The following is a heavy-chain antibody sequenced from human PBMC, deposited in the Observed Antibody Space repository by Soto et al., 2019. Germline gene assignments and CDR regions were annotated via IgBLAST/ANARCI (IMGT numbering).Heavy chain of an antibody. CDR1: GGSISSSSYY. V-gene: IGHV4-39*01. CDR2: IYYSGST. CDR3: ANVLLWFGELLGPLDY. J-gene: IGHJ4*02. Sequence: SETLSLTCTVSGGSISSSSYYWGWIRQPPGKGLEWIGSIYYSGSTYYNPSLKSRVTISVDTSKNQFSLKLSSVTAADTAVYYCANVLLWFGELLGPLDYWGQGTLVTVSS. D-gene: IGHD3-10*01.